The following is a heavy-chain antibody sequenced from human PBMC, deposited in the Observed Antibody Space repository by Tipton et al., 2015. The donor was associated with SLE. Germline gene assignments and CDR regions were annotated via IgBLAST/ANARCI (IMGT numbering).Heavy chain of an antibody. CDR2: IYYSGST. V-gene: IGHV4-39*07. CDR1: GGSISSSSYY. CDR3: ARGILEWSDY. Sequence: TLSLTCTVSGGSISSSSYYWGWIRQPPGKGLEWIGCIYYSGSTHYNPSLKSRVTISVDTSKNQFSLKLSSVTAADTAVYYCARGILEWSDYWGQGTLVTVSS. J-gene: IGHJ4*02. D-gene: IGHD3-3*01.